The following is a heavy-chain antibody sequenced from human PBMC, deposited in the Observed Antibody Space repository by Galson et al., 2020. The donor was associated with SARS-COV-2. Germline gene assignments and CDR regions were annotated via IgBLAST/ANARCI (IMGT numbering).Heavy chain of an antibody. D-gene: IGHD3-16*01. Sequence: TGGSLRLSCAASGFTFSSHAMNWVRQAPGMGLEWVSAISSGGGRTHYADTVKGRFTISRDNSKNILYLQMNSLRAEDTAVYYCAKDLGGYQYYGRDVWGQGTTVTVSS. J-gene: IGHJ6*02. CDR3: AKDLGGYQYYGRDV. CDR2: ISSGGGRT. CDR1: GFTFSSHA. V-gene: IGHV3-23*01.